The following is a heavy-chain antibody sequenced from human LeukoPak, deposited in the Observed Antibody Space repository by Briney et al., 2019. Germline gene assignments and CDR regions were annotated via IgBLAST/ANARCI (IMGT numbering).Heavy chain of an antibody. D-gene: IGHD3-3*01. CDR3: ARATGVFWSGYQLSYYYYYYMDV. V-gene: IGHV1-8*01. Sequence: ASVKVFCKASGYTFTSYDINWVRQATGQGLEWMGWMNPNSGNTGYAQKFQGRVNMTRNTSISTAYMELSSLRSEDTAVYYCARATGVFWSGYQLSYYYYYYMDVWGKGTTVTVSS. CDR1: GYTFTSYD. CDR2: MNPNSGNT. J-gene: IGHJ6*03.